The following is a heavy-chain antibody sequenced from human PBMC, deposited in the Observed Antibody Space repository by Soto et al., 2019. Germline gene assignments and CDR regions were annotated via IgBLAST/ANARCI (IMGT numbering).Heavy chain of an antibody. Sequence: QLVESGGGLVQPGGSLRLSCAASGFTFSSYEMSWVRQAPGKGLEWVSYITTSGSATYYADSVKGRLTISRDNARNSVYLEMNSLRVEDTAVYYCAREAGVHDWLDLWGQGTQVTVSS. D-gene: IGHD3-10*01. CDR1: GFTFSSYE. CDR2: ITTSGSAT. CDR3: AREAGVHDWLDL. V-gene: IGHV3-48*03. J-gene: IGHJ5*02.